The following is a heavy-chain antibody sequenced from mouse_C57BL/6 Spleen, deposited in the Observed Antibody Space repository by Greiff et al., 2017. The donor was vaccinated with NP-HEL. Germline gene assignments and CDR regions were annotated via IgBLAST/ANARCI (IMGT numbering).Heavy chain of an antibody. D-gene: IGHD2-2*01. CDR1: GFSLTSYG. CDR3: AGYDDWFAY. V-gene: IGHV2-3*01. J-gene: IGHJ3*01. Sequence: QVQLKESGPGLVAPSQSLSITCTVSGFSLTSYGVSWVRQPPGKGLEWLGVIWGDGSTNYHSALISRLSISKDNSKSQVFLKLNSLLTDDTATYYCAGYDDWFAYWGQGTLVTVSA. CDR2: IWGDGST.